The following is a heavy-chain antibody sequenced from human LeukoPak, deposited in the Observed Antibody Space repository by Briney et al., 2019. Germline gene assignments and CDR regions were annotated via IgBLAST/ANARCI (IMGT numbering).Heavy chain of an antibody. CDR1: GFTFSSYD. Sequence: GGSLRLSCAASGFTFSSYDMHWVCQATGKGLEWVSAIGTAGDTYYPGSVKGRFTISRENAKNSLYLQMNSLRAGDTAVYYCASGRPDYGMDVWGQGTTVTVSS. V-gene: IGHV3-13*04. CDR2: IGTAGDT. CDR3: ASGRPDYGMDV. J-gene: IGHJ6*02.